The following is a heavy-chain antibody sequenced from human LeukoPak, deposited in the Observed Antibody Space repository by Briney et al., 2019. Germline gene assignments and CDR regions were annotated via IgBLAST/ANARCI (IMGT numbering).Heavy chain of an antibody. CDR3: ARPREWIQPGNAFDI. J-gene: IGHJ3*02. V-gene: IGHV3-30*03. Sequence: QSGGSLRLSCAASGFTFSSYGMHWVRQAPGKGLEWVAVISYDGSNKYYADSVKGRFTISRDNSKNTLYLQMNSLRAEDTAVYYCARPREWIQPGNAFDIWGQGTMVTVSS. CDR2: ISYDGSNK. D-gene: IGHD5-18*01. CDR1: GFTFSSYG.